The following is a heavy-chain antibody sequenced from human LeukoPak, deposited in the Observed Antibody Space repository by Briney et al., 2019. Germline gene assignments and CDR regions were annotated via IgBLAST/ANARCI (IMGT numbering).Heavy chain of an antibody. CDR1: GGSFSGYY. J-gene: IGHJ4*02. D-gene: IGHD6-19*01. CDR3: ARVVSGWPSLDS. CDR2: VYTSGST. V-gene: IGHV4-59*10. Sequence: SETLSLTCAVYGGSFSGYYWSWIRQPAGKGLEWIGRVYTSGSTNYNPSLKSRVTMSVDTSKNQFSLKLSSVTAADTAVYYCARVVSGWPSLDSWGQGTLVTVSS.